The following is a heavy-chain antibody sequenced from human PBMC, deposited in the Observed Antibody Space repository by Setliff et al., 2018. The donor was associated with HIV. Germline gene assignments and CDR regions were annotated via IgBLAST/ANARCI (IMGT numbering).Heavy chain of an antibody. D-gene: IGHD3-3*01. CDR2: IFYSGSS. CDR1: GASISTYY. CDR3: ARDRGSYNFWSGLARGDNWFDP. V-gene: IGHV4-59*01. Sequence: SETLSLTCTVSGASISTYYWSWIRQPPGKGLEWIGYIFYSGSSDYDPSLKSRVTMSVDTSKNQFSLNLTSVTAADTAVYYCARDRGSYNFWSGLARGDNWFDPWGQGTLVTVSS. J-gene: IGHJ5*02.